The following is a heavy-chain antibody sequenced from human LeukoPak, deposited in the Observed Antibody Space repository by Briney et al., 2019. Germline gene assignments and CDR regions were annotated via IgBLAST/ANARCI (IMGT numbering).Heavy chain of an antibody. J-gene: IGHJ4*02. CDR1: GFTFSSSA. D-gene: IGHD3-10*01. V-gene: IGHV3-21*01. CDR3: ARVPLRGHALLLWFGEFAEPASPGVWELDY. Sequence: MSGGSLRLSCAASGFTFSSSAMSWVRQAPGKGLEWVSAISNNGGYTYYADSVKGRFTISRDNAKNSLYLQMNSLRAEDTAVYYCARVPLRGHALLLWFGEFAEPASPGVWELDYWGQGTLVTVSS. CDR2: ISNNGGYT.